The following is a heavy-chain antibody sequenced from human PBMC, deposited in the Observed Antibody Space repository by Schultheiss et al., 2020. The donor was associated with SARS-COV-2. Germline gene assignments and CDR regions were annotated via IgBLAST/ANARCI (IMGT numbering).Heavy chain of an antibody. D-gene: IGHD4/OR15-4a*01. CDR3: ARDQDYGRNAFDI. CDR2: INHSGST. CDR1: GGSFSGYY. J-gene: IGHJ3*02. V-gene: IGHV4-34*01. Sequence: SETLSLTCAVYGGSFSGYYWSWIRQPPGKGLEWIGEINHSGSTNYNPSLKSRVTISIDTSKNQFSLKLGSVTAADTAVYYCARDQDYGRNAFDIWGQGTMVTVSS.